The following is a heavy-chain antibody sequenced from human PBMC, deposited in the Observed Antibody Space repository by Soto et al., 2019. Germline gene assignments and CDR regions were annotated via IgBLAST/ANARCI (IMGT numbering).Heavy chain of an antibody. Sequence: QVQLVESGGGVVQPGRSLRLSCAASGFTFSSYGMHWVRQAPGKGLEWVAVISYDGSNKYYADSVKGRFTISRDNSKNTLYLQMNRLRAEDTAVYYCARNPIDYWGQGTLVTVSS. CDR1: GFTFSSYG. CDR3: ARNPIDY. V-gene: IGHV3-30*03. CDR2: ISYDGSNK. J-gene: IGHJ4*02.